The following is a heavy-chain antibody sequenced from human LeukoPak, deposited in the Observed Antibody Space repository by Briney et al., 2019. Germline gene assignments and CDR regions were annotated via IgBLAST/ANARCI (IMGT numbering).Heavy chain of an antibody. CDR1: GGSISNYY. Sequence: SETLALTCTASGGSISNYYWSWIRQPPGKELEWIGYFFYSGSTNYNPSLKSRVTISVDTSKNQFSLKLTSVTAADTAVYYCARGICPNGVCSFHPFDYWGQGTLVTVSS. CDR3: ARGICPNGVCSFHPFDY. D-gene: IGHD2-8*01. CDR2: FFYSGST. V-gene: IGHV4-59*01. J-gene: IGHJ4*02.